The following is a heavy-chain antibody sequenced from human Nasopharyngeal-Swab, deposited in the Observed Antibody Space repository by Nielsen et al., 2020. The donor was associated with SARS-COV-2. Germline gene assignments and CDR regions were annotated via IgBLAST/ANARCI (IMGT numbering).Heavy chain of an antibody. V-gene: IGHV4-34*01. D-gene: IGHD2-2*01. CDR3: ARRPLRESIVVPAAPRGCFQH. Sequence: SETLSFTCAVYGGSFSGYCWSWSRKPPGKGLEWIGEINHSGSTNYNPSLKSRVTISVDTSKNQFSLKLSPATAADTAVYYCARRPLRESIVVPAAPRGCFQHWGQGTLVTVSS. CDR1: GGSFSGYC. J-gene: IGHJ1*01. CDR2: INHSGST.